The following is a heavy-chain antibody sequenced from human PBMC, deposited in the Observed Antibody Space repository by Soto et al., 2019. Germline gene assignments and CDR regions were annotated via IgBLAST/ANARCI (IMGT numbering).Heavy chain of an antibody. CDR1: GGSIRSSNW. CDR2: IYHSGST. D-gene: IGHD1-26*01. CDR3: AGERELGYGMDV. Sequence: SETLSLTCAVSGGSIRSSNWWSWVRQPPGKGLEWIGEIYHSGSTNYNPSLQSRVTISVDKSKNQFSLKLSSVTAADTAVYYCAGERELGYGMDVWGQGTTVTVSS. V-gene: IGHV4-4*02. J-gene: IGHJ6*02.